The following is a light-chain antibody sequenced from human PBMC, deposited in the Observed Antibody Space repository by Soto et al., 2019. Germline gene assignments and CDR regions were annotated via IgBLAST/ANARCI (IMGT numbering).Light chain of an antibody. J-gene: IGKJ4*01. CDR2: GAS. CDR1: QTISSN. CDR3: QHYNNWLGT. Sequence: EIVMTQSPATLSVSPGERASLSCRANQTISSNLAWYQQKPGQAPRLLIYGASTRATGIPARFSGSGSGTEFTLTISSLLSEDFAVYYCQHYNNWLGTFGGGTKGEIK. V-gene: IGKV3-15*01.